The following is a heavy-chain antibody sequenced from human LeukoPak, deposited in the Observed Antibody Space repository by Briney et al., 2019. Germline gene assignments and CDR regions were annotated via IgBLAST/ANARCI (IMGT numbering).Heavy chain of an antibody. CDR1: GFTFSSYG. Sequence: GRSLRLSCAASGFTFSSYGMHWVRQAPGKGLEWVAVISYDGSNKYYADSVKGRFTISRDNSKNTLYLQMNSLRAEDTAVYYCAKEDNRLQLGAFDIWGQGTMVTVSS. CDR2: ISYDGSNK. J-gene: IGHJ3*02. D-gene: IGHD6-13*01. V-gene: IGHV3-30*18. CDR3: AKEDNRLQLGAFDI.